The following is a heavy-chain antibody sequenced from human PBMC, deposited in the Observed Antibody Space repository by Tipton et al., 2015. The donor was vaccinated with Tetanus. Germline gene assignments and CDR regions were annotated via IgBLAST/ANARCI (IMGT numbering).Heavy chain of an antibody. CDR3: ARDVWRYYDSSGYQDHDAFDI. CDR1: GGSISTYY. D-gene: IGHD3-22*01. V-gene: IGHV4-4*07. J-gene: IGHJ3*02. CDR2: IYTSGST. Sequence: TLSLTCTVSGGSISTYYWSWIRQPAGKGLEWIGRIYTSGSTNYNPSLKRRVTMSVDTSNNQFSLKLSSVTAADTAVYYCARDVWRYYDSSGYQDHDAFDIWGQWTMVTVSS.